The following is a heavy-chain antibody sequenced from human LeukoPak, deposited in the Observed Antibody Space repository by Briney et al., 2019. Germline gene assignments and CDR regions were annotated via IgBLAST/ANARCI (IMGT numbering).Heavy chain of an antibody. Sequence: SETLSLTCTVSGGSISSYYWSWIRQPPGKGLEWIGYIYYSGSTNYNPSLKSRVTISVDTSKNQFSLKLSSVTAADTAVYYCAKDRGAVAGTGGWFDPWGQGTLVTVSS. D-gene: IGHD6-13*01. CDR3: AKDRGAVAGTGGWFDP. J-gene: IGHJ5*02. CDR2: IYYSGST. CDR1: GGSISSYY. V-gene: IGHV4-59*12.